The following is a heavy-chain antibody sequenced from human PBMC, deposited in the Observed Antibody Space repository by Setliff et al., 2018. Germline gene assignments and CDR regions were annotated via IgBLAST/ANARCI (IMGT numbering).Heavy chain of an antibody. D-gene: IGHD3-3*01. CDR3: ARTDDYYNFYAY. Sequence: ETLSLTCTVSGGSISSRSYYWGWNRQPPGKGLEWIGSIYYSGSTYYNPSLKSRVTISVDTSKNQFSLKLSSVTAADTAVYYCARTDDYYNFYAYWGQGTLVTVSS. CDR1: GGSISSRSYY. J-gene: IGHJ4*02. V-gene: IGHV4-39*07. CDR2: IYYSGST.